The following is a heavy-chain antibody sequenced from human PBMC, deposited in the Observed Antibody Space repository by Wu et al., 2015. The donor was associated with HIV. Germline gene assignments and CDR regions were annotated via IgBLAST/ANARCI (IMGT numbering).Heavy chain of an antibody. CDR2: VNPSPYSGST. Sequence: QVQLLQSGAEVKKPGASVKVSCKASGYTFADYYIHWVQQAPGQGLEWMGWVNPSPYSGSTIHAQKFEGRVTMTRDTSISTAYLELTTLRPDDTAVYYCARDLRRSTAFDMWGQGTMVTVSS. J-gene: IGHJ3*02. V-gene: IGHV1-2*02. CDR3: ARDLRRSTAFDM. CDR1: GYTFADYY.